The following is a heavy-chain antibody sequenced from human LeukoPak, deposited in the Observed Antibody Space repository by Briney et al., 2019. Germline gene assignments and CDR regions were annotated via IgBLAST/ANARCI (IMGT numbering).Heavy chain of an antibody. CDR1: GGSISSGGYS. J-gene: IGHJ4*02. CDR3: ARGVGSYDQTYFDY. V-gene: IGHV4-61*08. Sequence: SETLSLTCAVSGGSISSGGYSWSWIRQPPGKGLEWIGYIYYSGSTNYNPSLKSRVTISVDTSKNQFSLKLSSVTAADTAVYYCARGVGSYDQTYFDYWGQGTLVTVSS. CDR2: IYYSGST. D-gene: IGHD3-16*01.